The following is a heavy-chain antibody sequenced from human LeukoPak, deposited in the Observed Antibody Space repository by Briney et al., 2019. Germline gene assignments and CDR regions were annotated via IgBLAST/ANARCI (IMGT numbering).Heavy chain of an antibody. V-gene: IGHV4-34*01. J-gene: IGHJ6*03. D-gene: IGHD1-7*01. CDR1: GGSFSNYY. CDR3: ARRWNYGRNYYIDV. CDR2: INDSGRT. Sequence: SEALSLTCAVYGGSFSNYYWSWIRQPPGPGLEWIGEINDSGRTNYNPSLMSRVTVSVDTSKKQFSLRLTSVTATDTAVYYCARRWNYGRNYYIDVWGKGATVSVSS.